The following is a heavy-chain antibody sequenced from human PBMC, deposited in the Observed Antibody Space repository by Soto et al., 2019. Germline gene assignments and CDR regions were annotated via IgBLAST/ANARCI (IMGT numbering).Heavy chain of an antibody. CDR1: GGTFSSYA. CDR3: AREVYGGSYYYYGMDV. Sequence: SVKVSCKASGGTFSSYAISWVRQAPGQGLEWMGGIIPIFGTANYAQKFQGRVTITADKSTSTAYMELSSLRSEDTAVHYCAREVYGGSYYYYGMDVWGQGTTVTSP. J-gene: IGHJ6*02. D-gene: IGHD2-15*01. V-gene: IGHV1-69*06. CDR2: IIPIFGTA.